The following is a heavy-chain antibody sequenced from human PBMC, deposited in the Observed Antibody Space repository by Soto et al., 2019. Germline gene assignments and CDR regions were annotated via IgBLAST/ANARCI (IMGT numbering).Heavy chain of an antibody. V-gene: IGHV5-51*01. CDR3: ASPAWSTSSWEDV. J-gene: IGHJ6*02. CDR2: IYPDDSDT. D-gene: IGHD6-6*01. CDR1: GYSFTTYW. Sequence: GESLKISCKGSGYSFTTYWIGWVRQMPGKGLEWMGIIYPDDSDTRYSPSFQGQVTISADKSISTAYLQWNSLKASDTAMYYCASPAWSTSSWEDVWGQGTTATVSS.